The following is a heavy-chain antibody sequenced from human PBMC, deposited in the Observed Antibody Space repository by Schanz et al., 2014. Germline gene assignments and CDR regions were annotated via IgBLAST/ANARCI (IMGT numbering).Heavy chain of an antibody. CDR1: GFTFSSYG. D-gene: IGHD2-15*01. J-gene: IGHJ4*02. Sequence: EVQLVESGGGLVKPGGSLRLSCAASGFTFSSYGMNWVRQAPGKGLEWVANIKEDGSKKYYVDSVKGRFTISRDNAKNSLYLQMNSLRAEDTAVYYCARDKGGLIPFDYWGQGTLVAVSS. V-gene: IGHV3-7*01. CDR3: ARDKGGLIPFDY. CDR2: IKEDGSKK.